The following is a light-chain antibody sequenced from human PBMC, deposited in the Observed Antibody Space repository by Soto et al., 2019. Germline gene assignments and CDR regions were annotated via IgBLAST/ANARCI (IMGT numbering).Light chain of an antibody. CDR3: CSSASSYTSVV. V-gene: IGLV2-11*01. CDR2: DVT. CDR1: TRDVGNYNY. J-gene: IGLJ7*01. Sequence: QSALTQPRSVSGSPGQSVTISCSGTTRDVGNYNYVSWYQQHPGKAPKLIIYDVTKRPSGVPDRFSGSKSGNTASLIISGLQTEDEAHYYCCSSASSYTSVVFGGGTQLTVL.